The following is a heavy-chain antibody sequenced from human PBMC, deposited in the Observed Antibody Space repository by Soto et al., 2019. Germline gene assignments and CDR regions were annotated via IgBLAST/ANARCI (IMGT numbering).Heavy chain of an antibody. V-gene: IGHV3-48*02. CDR2: ISTSSSNI. CDR1: GFTFSSYS. Sequence: EVLLVESGGGLVQPGESLRLSCAASGFTFSSYSLNWVRQAPGKGLEWVSYISTSSSNIYYADSVKGRFTISRDNANNSLALRMNCLGEGETAGYCSASVWHSHALAPESLDIWGQGTMVMVSS. D-gene: IGHD5-18*01. J-gene: IGHJ3*02. CDR3: ASVWHSHALAPESLDI.